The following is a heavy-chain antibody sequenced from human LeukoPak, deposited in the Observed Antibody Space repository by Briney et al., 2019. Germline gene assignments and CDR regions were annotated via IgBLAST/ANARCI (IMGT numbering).Heavy chain of an antibody. CDR2: ISAYSGNT. V-gene: IGHV1-18*01. CDR1: GYTFTSYG. J-gene: IGHJ4*02. D-gene: IGHD3-10*01. Sequence: GASVKVSCKASGYTFTSYGISWVRQAPGQGLEWMGWISAYSGNTNYAQKFQGRVTMTRDTSISTAYMELSRLRSDDTAVYYCARDFMLNYYGSGSQPRDYWGQGTLVTVSS. CDR3: ARDFMLNYYGSGSQPRDY.